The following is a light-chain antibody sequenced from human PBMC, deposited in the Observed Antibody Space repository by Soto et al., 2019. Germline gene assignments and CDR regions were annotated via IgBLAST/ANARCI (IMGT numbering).Light chain of an antibody. CDR3: QQYHSSPPIT. CDR1: QSVIRN. Sequence: EIVLTQSPATLFLSPGERATLSCRSSQSVIRNLAWYQQKPGQAPRLLIYGASSRATGIPDRFSGSGSGTDFTLTISRLEPEDFAVYYCQQYHSSPPITFGQGTRLEI. J-gene: IGKJ5*01. V-gene: IGKV3-20*01. CDR2: GAS.